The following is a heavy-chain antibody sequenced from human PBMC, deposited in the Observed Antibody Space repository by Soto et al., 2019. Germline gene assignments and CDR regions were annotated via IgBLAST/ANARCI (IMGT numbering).Heavy chain of an antibody. CDR2: IYWNDDK. CDR1: GFSLSTSGVG. Sequence: SGPTLVNPTQTLTLTCTFSGFSLSTSGVGVGWIRQPPGKALEWLALIYWNDDKRYSPSLKSRLTITKDTSKNQVVLTMTNMDPVDTATYYCAHRPPPLSLWFGELLWYFDYWGKGTLVPVSS. J-gene: IGHJ4*02. D-gene: IGHD3-10*01. V-gene: IGHV2-5*01. CDR3: AHRPPPLSLWFGELLWYFDY.